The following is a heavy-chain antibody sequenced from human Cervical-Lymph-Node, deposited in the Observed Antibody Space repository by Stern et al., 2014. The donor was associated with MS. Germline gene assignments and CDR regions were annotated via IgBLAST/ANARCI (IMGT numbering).Heavy chain of an antibody. CDR2: IYHGGAY. V-gene: IGHV4-4*02. J-gene: IGHJ2*01. CDR1: GGSVSSTNW. D-gene: IGHD2/OR15-2a*01. CDR3: ARERQQYCNSEGCSYWYFDL. Sequence: VQLQESGPGLVKPSGTLSLTCAVSGGSVSSTNWWSCVRQSPGKGLEWIGNIYHGGAYNCRPSPRSGFSISLGNTKTHPSLPRTSVTAADTAVYYCARERQQYCNSEGCSYWYFDLWGRGTLVTVS.